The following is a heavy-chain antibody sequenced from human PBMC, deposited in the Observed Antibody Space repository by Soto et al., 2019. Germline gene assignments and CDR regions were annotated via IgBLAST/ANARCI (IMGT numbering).Heavy chain of an antibody. CDR1: GYTFTNYF. V-gene: IGHV1-46*01. J-gene: IGHJ4*02. Sequence: QVQLVQSGAEVKKPGASVKVSCTASGYTFTNYFIHWVRQAPGHGLEWMGIISPSGSGTSYTQKFQGRLTMTRDTSTRTVYMELSSLRSEDTAVYYCARGRSDYSEAFDYWGQGTLVTVSS. D-gene: IGHD4-17*01. CDR2: ISPSGSGT. CDR3: ARGRSDYSEAFDY.